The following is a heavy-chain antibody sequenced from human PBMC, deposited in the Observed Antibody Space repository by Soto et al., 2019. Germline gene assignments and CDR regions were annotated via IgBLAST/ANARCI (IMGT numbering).Heavy chain of an antibody. CDR3: ATRPGGRLLWFGELIPAFDP. J-gene: IGHJ5*02. Sequence: SETLSLTCAVYGGSFGSYYWSWIRQPPGKGLEWIGEISHGGSTNYNPSLKSRVTISVDTSKNQFSLKLSSVTAADTAVYCCATRPGGRLLWFGELIPAFDPWGQGTLVTVSS. CDR1: GGSFGSYY. V-gene: IGHV4-34*01. D-gene: IGHD3-10*01. CDR2: ISHGGST.